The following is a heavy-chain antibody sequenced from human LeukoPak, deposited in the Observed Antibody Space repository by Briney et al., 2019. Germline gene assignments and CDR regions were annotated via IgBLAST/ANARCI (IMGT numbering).Heavy chain of an antibody. D-gene: IGHD3-3*01. CDR2: ISPSSTIM. J-gene: IGHJ3*02. CDR1: GFTFSSYG. Sequence: GGSLRLSCAASGFTFSSYGMHWVRQAPGKGLEWVSYISPSSTIMYYADSVRGRFTISRDNAKNSLYLQMNSLRAEDTAVYYCARPEKSGYSPYVFDIWGRGTMVTVSS. V-gene: IGHV3-48*01. CDR3: ARPEKSGYSPYVFDI.